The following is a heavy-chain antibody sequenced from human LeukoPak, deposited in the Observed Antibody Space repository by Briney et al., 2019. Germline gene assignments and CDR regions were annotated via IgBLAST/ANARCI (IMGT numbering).Heavy chain of an antibody. V-gene: IGHV3-74*01. CDR2: INSDGSST. J-gene: IGHJ4*02. D-gene: IGHD6-19*01. Sequence: TGGSLRLSCAASGFTFSSYWMHWVRQAPWQGLVWVSRINSDGSSTSYADSVKGRFTISRDNAKNTLYLQMNSLRAEDTAVYYCARGAEGYSSGWYDYWGQGTLVTVSS. CDR3: ARGAEGYSSGWYDY. CDR1: GFTFSSYW.